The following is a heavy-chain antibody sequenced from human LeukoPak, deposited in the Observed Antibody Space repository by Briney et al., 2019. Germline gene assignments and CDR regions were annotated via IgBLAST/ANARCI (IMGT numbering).Heavy chain of an antibody. Sequence: GGSLRLSCAASGFTFSSYAMHWVRQAPGKGLEWVSVIPYDGSNKYYADSVKGRFTISRDNSKNTLYLQMNSLRAEDTAVYYCARGYSNIEYSSSHPHPGDYWGQGTLVTVSS. CDR1: GFTFSSYA. CDR2: IPYDGSNK. J-gene: IGHJ4*02. D-gene: IGHD6-6*01. CDR3: ARGYSNIEYSSSHPHPGDY. V-gene: IGHV3-30-3*01.